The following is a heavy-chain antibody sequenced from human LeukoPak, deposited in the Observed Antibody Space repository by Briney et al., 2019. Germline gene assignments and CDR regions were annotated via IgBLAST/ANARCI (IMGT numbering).Heavy chain of an antibody. D-gene: IGHD2-15*01. J-gene: IGHJ6*04. CDR2: IIPIFGTA. V-gene: IGHV1-69*13. Sequence: GASVKVSCKASGGTFSSYAISWVRQAPGQGPEWMGGIIPIFGTANYAQKFQGRVTITADESTSTAYMELSSLRSEDTAVYYCARGRYCSGGSCYSGADYYYYYGMDVWGKGTTVTVSS. CDR1: GGTFSSYA. CDR3: ARGRYCSGGSCYSGADYYYYYGMDV.